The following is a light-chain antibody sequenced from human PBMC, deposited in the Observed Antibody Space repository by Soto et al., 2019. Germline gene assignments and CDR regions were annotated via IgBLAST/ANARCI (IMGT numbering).Light chain of an antibody. CDR3: PQYSNWRPLT. Sequence: EIVMAQSPATLSVSPGGRATLSCRASQSVYSNLAWYQQKPGQAPRLLIYGASTRATGIPARFSGSGAGTDFTLTISSLQSEDSAVSYCPQYSNWRPLTFGGGTRVEIK. CDR1: QSVYSN. CDR2: GAS. J-gene: IGKJ4*01. V-gene: IGKV3-15*01.